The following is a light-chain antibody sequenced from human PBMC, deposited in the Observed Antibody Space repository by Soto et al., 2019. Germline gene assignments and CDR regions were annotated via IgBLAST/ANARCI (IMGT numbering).Light chain of an antibody. CDR2: GAS. V-gene: IGKV3-20*01. CDR1: QSVSSNY. Sequence: EIVLTQSPGTLSLSPGERATLSCRASQSVSSNYLAWYQQKPGQAPRLVIYGASNRATGIPDRFSGSGSGTDFTLTINRLEPEDVAVYYCQQYGSSPPYTFGQGTKLDI. CDR3: QQYGSSPPYT. J-gene: IGKJ2*01.